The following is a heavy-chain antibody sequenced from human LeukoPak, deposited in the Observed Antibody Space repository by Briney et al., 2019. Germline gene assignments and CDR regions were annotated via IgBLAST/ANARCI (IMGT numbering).Heavy chain of an antibody. CDR3: ARDRGQWRYYYGMDV. CDR2: ISAYNGNT. J-gene: IGHJ6*02. Sequence: ASVTVSCKASGYTFTSYGISWVRQAPGQGLEWMGWISAYNGNTNYAQKLQGRVTMTTDTSTSTAYMELRSLRSDDTAVYYCARDRGQWRYYYGMDVWGQGTTVTVSS. D-gene: IGHD6-19*01. V-gene: IGHV1-18*01. CDR1: GYTFTSYG.